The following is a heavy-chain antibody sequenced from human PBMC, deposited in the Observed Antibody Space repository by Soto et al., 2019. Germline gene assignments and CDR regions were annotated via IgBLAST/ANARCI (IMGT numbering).Heavy chain of an antibody. J-gene: IGHJ4*02. CDR1: GFTFSTSS. D-gene: IGHD2-8*01. Sequence: GGSLRLSCAASGFTFSTSSMSWVRQAPGKGLEWISYIRSSSPTIHYTDSVKGRFTISRDNAKNSLYLQMDSLRDEDTAVYYCARDREWAFDYWGQGTLVTVSS. CDR2: IRSSSPTI. V-gene: IGHV3-48*02. CDR3: ARDREWAFDY.